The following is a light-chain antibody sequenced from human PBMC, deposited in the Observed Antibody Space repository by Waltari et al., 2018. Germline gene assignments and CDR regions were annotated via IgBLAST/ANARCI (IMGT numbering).Light chain of an antibody. V-gene: IGKV1-27*01. CDR3: QKYNTAPAT. Sequence: DIQMTQSPSSLSASVDDRVTITCRASQAISNYLAWYQQKPGKVPKLLIYAASTLQSGVPSRFSGSGSGTDFTLTISSLQPEDVATYYCQKYNTAPATFGQGTRLEIQ. CDR2: AAS. CDR1: QAISNY. J-gene: IGKJ5*01.